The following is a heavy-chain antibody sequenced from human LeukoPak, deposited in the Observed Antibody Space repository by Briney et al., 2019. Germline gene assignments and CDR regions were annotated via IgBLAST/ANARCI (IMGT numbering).Heavy chain of an antibody. CDR3: ARGGGGYSSSWYYFDY. D-gene: IGHD6-13*01. J-gene: IGHJ4*02. Sequence: SETLSLTCAVYGGSFSGYYWSWIRQPPGKGLEWIGEINHSGSTNYNPSLKSRVTISVDTSKNQFPLKLSSVTAADTAVYYCARGGGGYSSSWYYFDYWGQGTLVTVSS. CDR1: GGSFSGYY. CDR2: INHSGST. V-gene: IGHV4-34*01.